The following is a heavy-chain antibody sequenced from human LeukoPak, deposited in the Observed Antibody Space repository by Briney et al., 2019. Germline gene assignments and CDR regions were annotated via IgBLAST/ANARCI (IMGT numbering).Heavy chain of an antibody. CDR1: GLTFSSYG. D-gene: IGHD5-18*01. CDR2: ISYDGSNK. Sequence: PGRSLRLSCAASGLTFSSYGMHWVRQAPGKGLEWAAVISYDGSNKYYADSVKGRFTISRDNSKNTLYLQMNSLRAEDTAVYYCAMGAMVLFYWGQGTLVTVSS. CDR3: AMGAMVLFY. V-gene: IGHV3-30*03. J-gene: IGHJ4*02.